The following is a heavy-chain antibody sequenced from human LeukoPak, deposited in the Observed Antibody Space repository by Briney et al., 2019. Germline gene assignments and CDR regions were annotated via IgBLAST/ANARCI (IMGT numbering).Heavy chain of an antibody. CDR1: GYTFTSYG. V-gene: IGHV1-18*01. Sequence: ASVKVSCKASGYTFTSYGISWVRQAPGQGLEWMGWISAYNGNTNYAQKLQGRVTMTTDTSTSTAYMELRSLRSDDTAVYYCARGGVTYYYGSGSYYNEDYWGQGTLVTVSS. CDR2: ISAYNGNT. CDR3: ARGGVTYYYGSGSYYNEDY. J-gene: IGHJ4*02. D-gene: IGHD3-10*01.